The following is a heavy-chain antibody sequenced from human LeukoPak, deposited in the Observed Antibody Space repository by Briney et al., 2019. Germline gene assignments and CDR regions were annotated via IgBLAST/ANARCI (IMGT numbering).Heavy chain of an antibody. CDR2: IYSGGST. J-gene: IGHJ3*02. Sequence: GGSLRLSCAASGFTVSSNYISWVRQAPGKGLEWVSVIYSGGSTYYADSVKGRFTISRDNSKNTLHLQMNSLRAEDTAVYYCARARVGCTDYAFDMWGQGTMVTVSS. CDR1: GFTVSSNY. V-gene: IGHV3-53*01. CDR3: ARARVGCTDYAFDM. D-gene: IGHD1-26*01.